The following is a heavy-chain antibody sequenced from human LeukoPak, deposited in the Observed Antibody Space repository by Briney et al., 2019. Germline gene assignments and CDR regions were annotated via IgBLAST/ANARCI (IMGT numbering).Heavy chain of an antibody. CDR2: IYYGGNT. CDR1: GGSISSGVYS. CDR3: ARLRGATVAHNWFDP. J-gene: IGHJ5*02. V-gene: IGHV4-30-4*07. D-gene: IGHD6-19*01. Sequence: PSETLSLTCAVSGGSISSGVYSWSWVRQPPGKGLEWIGYIYYGGNTYYNPSLKSRLTISLDTSNNQFSLKLSSVTAADTAVYYCARLRGATVAHNWFDPWGQGTLVTVSS.